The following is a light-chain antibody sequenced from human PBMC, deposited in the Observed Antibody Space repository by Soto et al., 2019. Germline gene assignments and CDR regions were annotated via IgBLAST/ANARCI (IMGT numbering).Light chain of an antibody. CDR3: SSNTSSSTYV. V-gene: IGLV2-14*01. Sequence: QSVLTQPASVSGSPGQSITISCTGTSSDVGGYNYVSWYQQHPGKAPQLMIYDVSYRPSGVSNRFSGSKSGNTASLTISGLQAEDEADYYWSSNTSSSTYVFGPGTRLTVL. CDR2: DVS. CDR1: SSDVGGYNY. J-gene: IGLJ1*01.